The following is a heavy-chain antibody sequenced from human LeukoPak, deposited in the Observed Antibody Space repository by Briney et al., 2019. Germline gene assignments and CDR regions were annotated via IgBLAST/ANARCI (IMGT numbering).Heavy chain of an antibody. D-gene: IGHD1-26*01. J-gene: IGHJ4*02. CDR3: ARGLGWGATIFDY. CDR2: MYHSGTT. CDR1: GDPITSYY. V-gene: IGHV4-59*01. Sequence: SETLSLTCTVSGDPITSYYWTWIRQPPGKGLEWIGYMYHSGTTSNNPSLKSRVTISVDTSKNQFSLKVRSVTAADTAVYYCARGLGWGATIFDYWGQGALVTVSS.